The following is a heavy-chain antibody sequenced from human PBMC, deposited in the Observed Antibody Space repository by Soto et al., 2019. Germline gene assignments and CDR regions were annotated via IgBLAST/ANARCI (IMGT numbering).Heavy chain of an antibody. V-gene: IGHV3-48*03. Sequence: XGSLRLSCAASGFSFSLYDMIGVRQAPGKGLEWVSYISGSGTTIYYADSVKGRFTISRDNAKNSLFLQMSSLRAEDTAVYNCERLGSYAIDFWGQGTLVTVSS. D-gene: IGHD1-26*01. J-gene: IGHJ4*02. CDR1: GFSFSLYD. CDR2: ISGSGTTI. CDR3: ERLGSYAIDF.